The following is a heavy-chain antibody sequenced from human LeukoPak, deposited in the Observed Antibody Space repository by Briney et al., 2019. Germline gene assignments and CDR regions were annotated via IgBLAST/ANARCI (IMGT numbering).Heavy chain of an antibody. Sequence: SETLSLTCTVSGGSISSYYWSWIRQPPGKGLEWIGYIYYSGSTNYNPSLKSRVTTSVDTSKNQFSLKLSSVTAADTAVYYCARFRSSTSAYYYYMDVWGKGTTVTVSS. CDR1: GGSISSYY. CDR2: IYYSGST. CDR3: ARFRSSTSAYYYYMDV. J-gene: IGHJ6*03. D-gene: IGHD2-2*01. V-gene: IGHV4-59*01.